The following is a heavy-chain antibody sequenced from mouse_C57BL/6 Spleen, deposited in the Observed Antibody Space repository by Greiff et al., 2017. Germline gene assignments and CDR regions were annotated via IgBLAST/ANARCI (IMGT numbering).Heavy chain of an antibody. CDR2: ISSGSSTI. J-gene: IGHJ4*01. CDR3: ARPETLSARDY. Sequence: DVMLVESGGGLVKPGGSLTLSCAASGFTFSDYGMHWVRQAPEKGLEWIAYISSGSSTIYYADTVKGRSTISRDNAKNTLFLQMTSLRSEDTAMYYCARPETLSARDYWGQGTSVTVSS. CDR1: GFTFSDYG. V-gene: IGHV5-17*01.